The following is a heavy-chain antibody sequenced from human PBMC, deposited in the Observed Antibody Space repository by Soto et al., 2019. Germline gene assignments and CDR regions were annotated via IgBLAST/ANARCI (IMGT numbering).Heavy chain of an antibody. CDR3: ARDFPLWSYFDY. D-gene: IGHD3-10*01. CDR1: GYTFTNYY. CDR2: INPTGGST. V-gene: IGHV1-46*01. Sequence: GASVKVSCKASGYTFTNYYMHWVRQAPGQGLEWMGMINPTGGSTSYAQKFQGRVTMTRDTSTSIVYMELISLRSEDTAVYYCARDFPLWSYFDYWGQGTLVTVSS. J-gene: IGHJ4*02.